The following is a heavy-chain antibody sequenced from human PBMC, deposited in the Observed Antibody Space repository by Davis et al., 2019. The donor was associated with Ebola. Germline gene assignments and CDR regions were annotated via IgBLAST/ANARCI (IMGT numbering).Heavy chain of an antibody. D-gene: IGHD1-1*01. Sequence: ASVKVSCKASGYTFTNYGINWVRQTPGQGLEWMGWISTYYDNTNYAQNVQGRVTMTTDTTTSTAYMEVGSLRSDDTAVYYCARAQFPTTSDHWGQGTLVTVSS. V-gene: IGHV1-18*01. CDR2: ISTYYDNT. J-gene: IGHJ4*02. CDR3: ARAQFPTTSDH. CDR1: GYTFTNYG.